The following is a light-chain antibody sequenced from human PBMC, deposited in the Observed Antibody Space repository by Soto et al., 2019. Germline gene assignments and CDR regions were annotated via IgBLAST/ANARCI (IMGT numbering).Light chain of an antibody. V-gene: IGLV2-23*02. J-gene: IGLJ2*01. CDR1: SSDVGSYNL. CDR3: CSYAGSSTVV. Sequence: QSALTQPASVSGSPGQSITISCTGTSSDVGSYNLVSWYQQHPGKVPKLMIHEVSKRPSGVSNRFSGSKSGNMASLTISGLQAEDEADYYCCSYAGSSTVVFGGGPKLTVL. CDR2: EVS.